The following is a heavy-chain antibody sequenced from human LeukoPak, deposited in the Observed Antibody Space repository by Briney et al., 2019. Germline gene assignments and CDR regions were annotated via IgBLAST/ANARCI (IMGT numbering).Heavy chain of an antibody. CDR1: GYNFISYG. V-gene: IGHV1-3*04. CDR3: ARDRVVGLAPFDP. D-gene: IGHD2-15*01. CDR2: IHTDNGDT. J-gene: IGHJ5*02. Sequence: ASVNVSCKASGYNFISYGMHWVRQAPGQSLEWMGWIHTDNGDTKYSHYFLGRVTINRDTSANTAYMELSSLRSEDTAVYYCARDRVVGLAPFDPWGQGTLVTVSS.